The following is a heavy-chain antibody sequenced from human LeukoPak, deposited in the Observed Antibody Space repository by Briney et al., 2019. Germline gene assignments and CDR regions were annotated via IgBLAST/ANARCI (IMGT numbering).Heavy chain of an antibody. CDR3: AKVLVLVSANRYYFDY. J-gene: IGHJ4*02. CDR1: GLTFSGSA. V-gene: IGHV3-23*01. Sequence: PGGSLRLSCAASGLTFSGSAMSWVRQAPGKGLEWVSLISASGNSTYYADSVKGRFTISRDNSKNTLYLQMNSLRAEDTAVYYCAKVLVLVSANRYYFDYWGQGTLVTVSS. CDR2: ISASGNST. D-gene: IGHD2-15*01.